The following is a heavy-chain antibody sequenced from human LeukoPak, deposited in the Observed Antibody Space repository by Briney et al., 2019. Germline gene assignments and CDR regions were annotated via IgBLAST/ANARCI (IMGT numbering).Heavy chain of an antibody. CDR2: IYYSGST. V-gene: IGHV4-59*12. J-gene: IGHJ6*02. CDR1: GGSISSYY. CDR3: ARGGGYRSSGYWGRYGMDV. D-gene: IGHD3-22*01. Sequence: SETLSLTCTVSGGSISSYYWSWIRQPPGKGLEWIGYIYYSGSTNYNPSLKSRVTISVDTSKNQFSLKLSSVTAADTAVYYCARGGGYRSSGYWGRYGMDVWGQGTTVTVSS.